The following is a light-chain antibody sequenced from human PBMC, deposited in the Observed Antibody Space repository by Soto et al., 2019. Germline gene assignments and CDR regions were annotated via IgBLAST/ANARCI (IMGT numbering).Light chain of an antibody. J-gene: IGKJ4*01. CDR3: QQRSSCPLT. CDR2: DAY. V-gene: IGKV3D-20*02. Sequence: EIVLTQSPGTLSLSPGDTATLSCRASQSVRSNFLAWYQHKPGQAPRLLIHDAYSRATGIPDRFSGSGSDRDFTLTISSLEPEDFAVYYCQQRSSCPLTFGGGTKVEIK. CDR1: QSVRSNF.